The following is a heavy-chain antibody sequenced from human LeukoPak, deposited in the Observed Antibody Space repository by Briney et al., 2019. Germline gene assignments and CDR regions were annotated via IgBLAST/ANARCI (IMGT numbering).Heavy chain of an antibody. CDR1: GFTFSSYW. D-gene: IGHD2-8*02. CDR3: AREFRVLPDI. CDR2: INTDGSTT. J-gene: IGHJ3*02. Sequence: GGSLRPSCAASGFTFSSYWMHWVRQAPGKGLVWVSRINTDGSTTNYADSVKGRFTISRDNAKNTLYLQMNSLRAEDTAVYYCAREFRVLPDIWGQGTMVTVSS. V-gene: IGHV3-74*01.